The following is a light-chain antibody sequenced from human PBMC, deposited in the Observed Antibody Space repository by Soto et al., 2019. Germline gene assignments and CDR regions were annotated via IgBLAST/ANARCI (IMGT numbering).Light chain of an antibody. Sequence: DIQMTQSPSTLSASVGDTVTVTCRASQSISSYLNWYQQKPGKAPKLLIYAASSLQSGVPSRFSGSGSGTDFTLTISSLQPEDFATYYCQQSYSTPPTFGQGTKV. V-gene: IGKV1-39*01. CDR2: AAS. CDR1: QSISSY. CDR3: QQSYSTPPT. J-gene: IGKJ1*01.